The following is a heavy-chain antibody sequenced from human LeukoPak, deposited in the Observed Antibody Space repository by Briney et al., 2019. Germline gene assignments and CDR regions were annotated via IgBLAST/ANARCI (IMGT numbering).Heavy chain of an antibody. CDR1: GFTFSSYS. CDR3: ARGLPDLDY. V-gene: IGHV3-21*01. D-gene: IGHD1-14*01. J-gene: IGHJ4*02. CDR2: ISSSSSYI. Sequence: GGSLRPPCAASGFTFSSYSMNWVRQAPGKGLEWVSSISSSSSYIYYADSVKGRFTISRDNAKNSLYLQMNSLRAEDTAVYYCARGLPDLDYWGQGTLVTVSS.